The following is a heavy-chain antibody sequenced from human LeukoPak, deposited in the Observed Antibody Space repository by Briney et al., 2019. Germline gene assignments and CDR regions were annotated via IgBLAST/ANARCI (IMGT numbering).Heavy chain of an antibody. CDR2: IYRDGST. V-gene: IGHV3-66*01. Sequence: GGSLRLSCAASGFTFSSYAMSWVRQAPGKGLEWVSVIYRDGSTYYADSVKGRFTISRDNSKNTLSLQMNSLRAEDTAVYYCARDFLEWLPYSWGQGTLVTVSS. D-gene: IGHD3-3*01. J-gene: IGHJ4*02. CDR3: ARDFLEWLPYS. CDR1: GFTFSSYA.